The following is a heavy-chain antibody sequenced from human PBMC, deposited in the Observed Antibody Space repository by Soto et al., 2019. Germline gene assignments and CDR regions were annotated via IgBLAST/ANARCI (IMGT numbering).Heavy chain of an antibody. CDR1: VFTFSSYG. D-gene: IGHD3-22*01. Sequence: PGWSLRLSCASSVFTFSSYGMHWVRQAPGKGLEWVAVISYDGSNKYYADSVKGRFTISRDNSKNTLYLQMNSLRAEDTAVYYCAKDLDSYSIVVVPDYWGQGTLVTVSS. V-gene: IGHV3-30*18. CDR2: ISYDGSNK. CDR3: AKDLDSYSIVVVPDY. J-gene: IGHJ4*02.